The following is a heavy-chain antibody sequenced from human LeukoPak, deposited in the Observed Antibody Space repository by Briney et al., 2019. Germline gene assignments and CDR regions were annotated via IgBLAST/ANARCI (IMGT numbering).Heavy chain of an antibody. CDR2: ISGSGGST. J-gene: IGHJ4*02. V-gene: IGHV3-23*01. D-gene: IGHD3-16*02. Sequence: GGSLRLSCAASGFTFSSYAMSWVRQAPGKGLEWVSAISGSGGSTYYADSVKGRFTISRDNSKNTLYLQMNSLRAEDTAVYYCAKDSVWGSYRPTQIDYWGQGTLVPVSS. CDR3: AKDSVWGSYRPTQIDY. CDR1: GFTFSSYA.